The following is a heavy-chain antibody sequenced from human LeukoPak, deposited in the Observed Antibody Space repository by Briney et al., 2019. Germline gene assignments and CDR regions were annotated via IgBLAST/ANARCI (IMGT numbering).Heavy chain of an antibody. CDR1: GFIFRDYF. J-gene: IGHJ3*01. Sequence: PGGSLRLSCAASGFIFRDYFMSWIRQAPGKGLEWVSYISSSGSTIFYADSVKGRFTISRDNAKNSLYLQMNSLRAEDTAVYFCARDAPSDYTVGSNWGQGTMVTVSS. D-gene: IGHD4-11*01. CDR2: ISSSGSTI. CDR3: ARDAPSDYTVGSN. V-gene: IGHV3-11*04.